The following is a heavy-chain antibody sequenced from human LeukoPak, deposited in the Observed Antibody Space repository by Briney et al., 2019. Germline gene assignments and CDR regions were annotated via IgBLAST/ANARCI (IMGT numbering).Heavy chain of an antibody. J-gene: IGHJ3*02. D-gene: IGHD3-22*01. V-gene: IGHV1-2*04. CDR2: INPNSGGT. CDR1: GYTFTGYY. CDR3: ARAVRDSSGYFGAFDI. Sequence: GASVKVSCKASGYTFTGYYMHWVRQAPGQGLEWMGWINPNSGGTNYAQKFQGWVTMTRDTSISTAYMELSRLRSDDTAVYYCARAVRDSSGYFGAFDIWGQGTMVTVSS.